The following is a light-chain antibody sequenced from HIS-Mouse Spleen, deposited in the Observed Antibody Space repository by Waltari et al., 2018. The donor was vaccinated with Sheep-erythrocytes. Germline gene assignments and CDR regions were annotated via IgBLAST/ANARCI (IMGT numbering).Light chain of an antibody. Sequence: SYELTQPPSVSVSPGQTARITCSGDELPQQYAYWYRQKPGQAPVVVIFKDSERPSGIPERFSGSSSGTTVTLTISGVQAEDEADYYCQSADSSGTYVFGTGTKVTVL. CDR2: KDS. V-gene: IGLV3-25*03. CDR1: ELPQQY. CDR3: QSADSSGTYV. J-gene: IGLJ1*01.